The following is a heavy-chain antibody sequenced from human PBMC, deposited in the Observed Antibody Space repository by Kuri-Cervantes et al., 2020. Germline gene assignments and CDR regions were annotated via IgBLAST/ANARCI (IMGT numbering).Heavy chain of an antibody. CDR2: ISWNSGSI. D-gene: IGHD3-10*01. Sequence: GGSLRLSCAASGFTFDDYAMHWVRQAPGKGLEGVPGISWNSGSIGYADSVKGRFTISRDNAKNSLYLQMNSLRAEDTALYYCAKHMVRGVHSYYYYGMDVWGQGTTVTVSS. CDR3: AKHMVRGVHSYYYYGMDV. CDR1: GFTFDDYA. J-gene: IGHJ6*02. V-gene: IGHV3-9*01.